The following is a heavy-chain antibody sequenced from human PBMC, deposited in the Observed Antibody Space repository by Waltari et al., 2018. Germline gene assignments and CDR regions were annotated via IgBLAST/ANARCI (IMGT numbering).Heavy chain of an antibody. CDR1: GYSISSGYY. D-gene: IGHD1-26*01. Sequence: QVQLQESGPGLVKPSETLSLTCAVSGYSISSGYYWGWLRQPPGKGLEWIGSIYHSGSTFYNPSLKSRVTISVDTSKNQFSLKLSSVTAADTAVYYCARGWAGHEENSPNWYFDLWGRGTLVTVSS. J-gene: IGHJ2*01. V-gene: IGHV4-38-2*01. CDR3: ARGWAGHEENSPNWYFDL. CDR2: IYHSGST.